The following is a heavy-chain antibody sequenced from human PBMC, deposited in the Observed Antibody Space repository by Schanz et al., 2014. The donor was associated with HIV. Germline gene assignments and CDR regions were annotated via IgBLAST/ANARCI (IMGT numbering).Heavy chain of an antibody. CDR1: GDSISSGGFY. Sequence: QVQLQESGPGLVKPSQTLSLTCTVSGDSISSGGFYWIWIRQHPGEGLEWIGYTYNRGTTYYNPSLKSRVSISVDSSKNLFSLELTSVTAADTAVYYCARDGDYDDPGNWGQGILVNVSS. D-gene: IGHD4-17*01. CDR2: TYNRGTT. CDR3: ARDGDYDDPGN. J-gene: IGHJ4*02. V-gene: IGHV4-31*03.